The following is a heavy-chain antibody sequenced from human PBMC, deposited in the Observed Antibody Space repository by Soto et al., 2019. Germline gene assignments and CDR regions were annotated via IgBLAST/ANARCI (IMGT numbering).Heavy chain of an antibody. D-gene: IGHD3-16*02. Sequence: SGPTLFNPTHTLTLTFSFSVFSLTTHLVCLILIRHRPGNALEWLALIDWDDGKYYNTSLKTRLTISKDNSKNQVVLTLANVDPLDTATYFSARTRISERVHNKLYSGMDGWGKGTTVTX. J-gene: IGHJ6*04. CDR2: IDWDDGK. CDR3: ARTRISERVHNKLYSGMDG. V-gene: IGHV2-70*01. CDR1: VFSLTTHLVC.